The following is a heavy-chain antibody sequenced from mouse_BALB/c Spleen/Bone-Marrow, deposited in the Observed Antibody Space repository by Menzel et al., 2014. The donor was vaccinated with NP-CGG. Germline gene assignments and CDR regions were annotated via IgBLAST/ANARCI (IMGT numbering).Heavy chain of an antibody. J-gene: IGHJ2*01. CDR3: ARIYYYGRDY. CDR1: GYTFTNYW. V-gene: IGHV1-7*01. Sequence: QVHVKQSGAELAKPGASVKMSCKASGYTFTNYWMHWVKQRPGQGLEWIGYINPSTGYTEYNQKFKDKATLTADKSSSTAYMQLSSLTSEDSAVYYRARIYYYGRDYWGQGTTLTVSS. D-gene: IGHD1-1*01. CDR2: INPSTGYT.